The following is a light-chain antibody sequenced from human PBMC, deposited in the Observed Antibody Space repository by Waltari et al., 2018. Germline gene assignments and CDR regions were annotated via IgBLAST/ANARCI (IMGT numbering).Light chain of an antibody. CDR1: SSNIGYNF. CDR2: ENN. CDR3: GSWDSSLSLV. J-gene: IGLJ2*01. Sequence: QSVLTQPPSLSAAPGQKVTISCSGSSSNIGYNFVSWYQQFPGTAPKLLIYENNKRPSGIPDRLAGSKSGTSGTLGITGVQTGDEADYYCGSWDSSLSLVFGGGTKLSVL. V-gene: IGLV1-51*02.